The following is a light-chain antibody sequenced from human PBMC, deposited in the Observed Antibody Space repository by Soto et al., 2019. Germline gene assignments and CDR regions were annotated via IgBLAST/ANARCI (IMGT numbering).Light chain of an antibody. CDR3: QSYDSSLSGSWV. CDR1: SSNIGAGYD. Sequence: QSVLTQPPSVSGAPGQRVTISCTGSSSNIGAGYDVHWYQQLPGTAPKLLIYGNSNRPSGVPDRFSGSKSGTSASLAITGLQAEDEADYYCQSYDSSLSGSWVFGGGTQLIVL. J-gene: IGLJ3*02. CDR2: GNS. V-gene: IGLV1-40*01.